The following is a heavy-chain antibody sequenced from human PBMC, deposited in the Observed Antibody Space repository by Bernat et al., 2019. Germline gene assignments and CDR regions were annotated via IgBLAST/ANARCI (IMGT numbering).Heavy chain of an antibody. CDR3: ARGDYDFWSGYYFYYYYMDV. CDR2: ISSSSSYI. J-gene: IGHJ6*03. D-gene: IGHD3-3*01. CDR1: GFTFSSYS. Sequence: EVQLVESGGGLVKPGGSLRLSCAASGFTFSSYSMNWVRQAPGKGLEWVSSISSSSSYIYYADSVKGRFTISRDNAKNSLYLQMNSLRAEDTAVYYCARGDYDFWSGYYFYYYYMDVWGKGTTVTVSS. V-gene: IGHV3-21*01.